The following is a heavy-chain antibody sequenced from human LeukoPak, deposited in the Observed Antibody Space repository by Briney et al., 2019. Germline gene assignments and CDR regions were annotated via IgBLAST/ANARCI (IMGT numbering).Heavy chain of an antibody. V-gene: IGHV4-39*01. D-gene: IGHD2-8*01. Sequence: SETLSLTCTVSGGSIRCNSCYWAWIRQPPGKGLEWLGSIYYSGSITYNPSLNSRVTISVDTSRNQFSLKLSSVTATDTAVYYCARRNGNHDHWGQGTLVTVSS. CDR2: IYYSGSI. CDR1: GGSIRCNSCY. J-gene: IGHJ4*02. CDR3: ARRNGNHDH.